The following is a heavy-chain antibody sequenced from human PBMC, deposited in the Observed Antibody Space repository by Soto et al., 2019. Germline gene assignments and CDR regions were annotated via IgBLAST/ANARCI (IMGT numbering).Heavy chain of an antibody. Sequence: SETLSLTCTVSGYSISSGSYWGWIRQPPGKGPEWIASIYHGGTTFYNPSLKSRITISVDTSHNQFSLNLRSVTAADTAVYYCARAHVMVVAGSPFDYWGHGTLVTVYS. CDR1: GYSISSGSY. CDR2: IYHGGTT. J-gene: IGHJ4*01. D-gene: IGHD6-19*01. V-gene: IGHV4-38-2*02. CDR3: ARAHVMVVAGSPFDY.